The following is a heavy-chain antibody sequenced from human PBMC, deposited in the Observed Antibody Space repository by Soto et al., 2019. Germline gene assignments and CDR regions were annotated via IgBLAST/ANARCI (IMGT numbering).Heavy chain of an antibody. V-gene: IGHV1-8*01. D-gene: IGHD2-15*01. CDR3: ARGLVVVSATYWDFDL. J-gene: IGHJ2*01. CDR2: MNPNSGKA. Sequence: QVQLVQSGAEVKKPGASVKVSCKASGYTFTSYDINWVRQAAGQGLEWIGWMNPNSGKAVYAQKFQGRVTMAGNTSIRSAYMELSSLSSADTAVYFCARGLVVVSATYWDFDLWGRGTLVTVSS. CDR1: GYTFTSYD.